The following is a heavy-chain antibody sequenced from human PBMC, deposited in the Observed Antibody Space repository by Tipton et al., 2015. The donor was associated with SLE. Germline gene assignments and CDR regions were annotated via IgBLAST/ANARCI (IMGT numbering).Heavy chain of an antibody. J-gene: IGHJ6*02. CDR3: AKNGVVVVAASLSTDV. D-gene: IGHD2-15*01. CDR2: IRYDGSNK. Sequence: LSLTCAASGFTFSSYGMHWVRQAPGKGLEWVAFIRYDGSNKYYADSVKGRFTISRDNSKNTLYLQMNSLRAEDTAVYYCAKNGVVVVAASLSTDVWGQG. CDR1: GFTFSSYG. V-gene: IGHV3-30*02.